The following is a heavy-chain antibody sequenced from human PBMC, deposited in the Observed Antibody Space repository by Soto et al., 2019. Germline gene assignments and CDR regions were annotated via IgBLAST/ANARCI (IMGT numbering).Heavy chain of an antibody. V-gene: IGHV3-23*01. J-gene: IGHJ4*02. CDR3: AKDTDYSNFYYFDY. D-gene: IGHD4-4*01. CDR1: GFTFSSYA. CDR2: ISGSGGST. Sequence: PGGSLRLSCAASGFTFSSYAMSWVRQAPGKGLEWVSAISGSGGSTYYADSVKGRFTISRDNSKNTLYLQMNSLRAEDTAVYYFAKDTDYSNFYYFDYWGQGTLVTVSS.